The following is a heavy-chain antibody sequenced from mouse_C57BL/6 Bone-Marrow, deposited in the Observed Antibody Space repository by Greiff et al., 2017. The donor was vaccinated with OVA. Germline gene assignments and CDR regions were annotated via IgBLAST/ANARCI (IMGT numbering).Heavy chain of an antibody. D-gene: IGHD1-1*01. V-gene: IGHV1-69*01. Sequence: VQLQQPGAELVMPGASVKLSCKASGYTFTSYWMHWVKQRPGQGLEWIGEIDPSDSYTNYNQKFKGKSTLTVDKSSSTAYMQRSSLTSEDSAVYYCARCGYGSSYYWYFDVWGTGTTVTVSS. CDR2: IDPSDSYT. J-gene: IGHJ1*03. CDR1: GYTFTSYW. CDR3: ARCGYGSSYYWYFDV.